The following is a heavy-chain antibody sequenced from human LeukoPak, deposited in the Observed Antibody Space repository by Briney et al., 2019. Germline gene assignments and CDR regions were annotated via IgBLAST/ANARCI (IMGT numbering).Heavy chain of an antibody. J-gene: IGHJ4*02. CDR3: ARTGFGELFDTYFDY. Sequence: SETLSLTCTVSGGSISSYYWSWIRQPPGKGLEWIRGIYTSGSTNYNPSLKSRVTISVDTSKNQFSLKLSSVTAADTAVYYCARTGFGELFDTYFDYWGQGTLVTVSS. CDR2: IYTSGST. CDR1: GGSISSYY. V-gene: IGHV4-4*08. D-gene: IGHD3-10*01.